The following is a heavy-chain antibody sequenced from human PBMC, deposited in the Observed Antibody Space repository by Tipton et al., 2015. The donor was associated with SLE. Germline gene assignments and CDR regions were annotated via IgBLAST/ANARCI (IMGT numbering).Heavy chain of an antibody. CDR2: IFYTGSA. CDR3: ARELDTFDI. J-gene: IGHJ3*02. V-gene: IGHV4-59*11. Sequence: LRLSCTVSGGSISSHYWSWIRQTPGKGLEWIGYIFYTGSAKYNPTLLSRVTISVDTSKNQFSLKLISVTAADTAVYYCARELDTFDIWGQGTMVTVSS. CDR1: GGSISSHY.